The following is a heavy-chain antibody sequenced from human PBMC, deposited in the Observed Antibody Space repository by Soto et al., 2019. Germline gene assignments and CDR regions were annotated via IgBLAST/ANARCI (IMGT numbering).Heavy chain of an antibody. CDR2: INGDGTST. CDR1: GFTFTNYW. D-gene: IGHD1-26*01. V-gene: IGHV3-74*01. J-gene: IGHJ4*02. CDR3: AGDRGATEY. Sequence: EVQLVESGGGLVKPGGSLRLSCAASGFTFTNYWMHWVRQAPGKGLVWVSRINGDGTSTTYADSVKGRFTISRDNAKNTLYLHRNSLRAEDTAVYYCAGDRGATEYWAQGTLVTVSS.